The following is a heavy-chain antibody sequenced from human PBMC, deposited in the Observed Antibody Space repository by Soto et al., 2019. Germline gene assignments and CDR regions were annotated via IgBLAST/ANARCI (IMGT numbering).Heavy chain of an antibody. CDR1: RFTFSSYA. CDR3: AKKIYEDDFYFDY. CDR2: ISGSGGST. Sequence: EVQLLESGGGLVQPGGSLRLSCAASRFTFSSYAMSWVRQAPGKGLEWVSAISGSGGSTYYADSVKGRFTISRDNSKNTLYLQMNSLRAEDTAVYYCAKKIYEDDFYFDYWGQGTLVTVSS. V-gene: IGHV3-23*01. D-gene: IGHD3-3*01. J-gene: IGHJ4*02.